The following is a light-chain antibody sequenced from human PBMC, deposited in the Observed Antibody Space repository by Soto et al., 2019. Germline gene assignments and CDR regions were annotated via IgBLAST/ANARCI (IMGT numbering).Light chain of an antibody. Sequence: QSVLTQPPSVSGAPGQTVIISCSGSSSNLGAPYDVNWFRQLPGTVPRLLIYGNNNRPSGVPDRFSGSKSGTPASLATTGLQAEDEADYYCQSYDSSLSGYVFGTGTKVTVL. J-gene: IGLJ1*01. CDR1: SSNLGAPYD. V-gene: IGLV1-40*01. CDR3: QSYDSSLSGYV. CDR2: GNN.